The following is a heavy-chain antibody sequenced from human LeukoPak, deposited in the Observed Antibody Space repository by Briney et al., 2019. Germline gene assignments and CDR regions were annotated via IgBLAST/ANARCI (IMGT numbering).Heavy chain of an antibody. CDR2: IKQDGSEK. D-gene: IGHD6-13*01. CDR3: ARVAGIAAAGTGLLGYYGMVV. J-gene: IGHJ6*02. CDR1: GFTFSSYW. Sequence: GGSLRLSCAASGFTFSSYWMSWVRQAPGKGLEWVANIKQDGSEKYYVDSVKGRFTISRDNAKNSLYLQMNSLRAEDTAVYYCARVAGIAAAGTGLLGYYGMVVWGQGTTVTVSS. V-gene: IGHV3-7*01.